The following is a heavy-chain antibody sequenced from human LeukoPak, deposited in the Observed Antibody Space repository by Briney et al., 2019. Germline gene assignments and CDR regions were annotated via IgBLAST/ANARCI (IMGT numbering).Heavy chain of an antibody. CDR2: IYYSGST. CDR3: ARDPFQSIAARRSAGRDYNWFDP. CDR1: GGSISSSSYY. D-gene: IGHD6-6*01. Sequence: SETLSLTCTVSGGSISSSSYYWGWVRQPPGRGLEWVGSIYYSGSTYYNPSLKSRVTISVDTSKNQFSLKLSSVTAADTAVYYCARDPFQSIAARRSAGRDYNWFDPWGQGTLVTVSS. V-gene: IGHV4-39*07. J-gene: IGHJ5*02.